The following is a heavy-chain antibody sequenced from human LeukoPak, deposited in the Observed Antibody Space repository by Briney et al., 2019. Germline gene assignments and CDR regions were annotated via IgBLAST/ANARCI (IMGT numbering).Heavy chain of an antibody. Sequence: PGGSLRLSCAASGFTFSSYAMHWVRQAPGKGLEWVAVISYDGRNENYADSVKGRFTISRDNPKNTLYLQMNSLRTEDTALYYCARGGDYGSGSFRWRHFDSWGQGTLVTVSS. CDR3: ARGGDYGSGSFRWRHFDS. D-gene: IGHD3-10*01. CDR2: ISYDGRNE. J-gene: IGHJ4*02. V-gene: IGHV3-30*04. CDR1: GFTFSSYA.